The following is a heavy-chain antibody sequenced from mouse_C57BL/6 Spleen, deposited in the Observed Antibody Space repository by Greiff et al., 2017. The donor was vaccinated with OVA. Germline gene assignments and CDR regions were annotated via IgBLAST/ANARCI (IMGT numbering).Heavy chain of an antibody. CDR1: GYTFTDYY. Sequence: EVQLQQSGPELVKPGASVKISCKASGYTFTDYYMNWVKQSHGKSLEWIGDINPNNGGTSYNQKFKGKATLTVDKSSSTAYMELRSLTSEDSEVYYCARRDYYGSSPFAYWGQGTLVTVSA. D-gene: IGHD1-1*01. CDR2: INPNNGGT. CDR3: ARRDYYGSSPFAY. V-gene: IGHV1-26*01. J-gene: IGHJ3*01.